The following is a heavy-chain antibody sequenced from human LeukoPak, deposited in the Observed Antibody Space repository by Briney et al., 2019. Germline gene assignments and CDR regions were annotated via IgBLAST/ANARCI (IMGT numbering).Heavy chain of an antibody. D-gene: IGHD6-19*01. J-gene: IGHJ4*02. V-gene: IGHV4-4*02. Sequence: TSETLSLTCAVSGRSISSSNWWSWVRQPPGKGLEWIASGDYSGGTYYNPSLESRVAISADMSKNQISLKLSSVTAADTALYYCARERGEEYSSGWYKTNFFDTWGQGTRVTVSS. CDR3: ARERGEEYSSGWYKTNFFDT. CDR2: GDYSGGT. CDR1: GRSISSSNW.